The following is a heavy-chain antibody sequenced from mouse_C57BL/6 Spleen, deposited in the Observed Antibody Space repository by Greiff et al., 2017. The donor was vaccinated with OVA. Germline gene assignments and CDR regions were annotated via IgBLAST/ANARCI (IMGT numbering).Heavy chain of an antibody. CDR1: GYTFTSYW. Sequence: QVQLQQPGTELVKPGASVKLSCKASGYTFTSYWMHWVKQRPGQGLEWIGNINPSNGGTNYNEKFKSKATLTVDKSSSTAYMQLSSLTSEDSAVYYCARGSGMNGLLPIFAYWGQGTLVTVSA. J-gene: IGHJ3*01. V-gene: IGHV1-53*01. CDR3: ARGSGMNGLLPIFAY. CDR2: INPSNGGT. D-gene: IGHD2-3*01.